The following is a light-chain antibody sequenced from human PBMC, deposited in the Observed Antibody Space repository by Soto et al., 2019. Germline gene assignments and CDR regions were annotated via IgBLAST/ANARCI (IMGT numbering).Light chain of an antibody. CDR1: SSDVGGYNY. V-gene: IGLV2-14*01. CDR2: DVS. Sequence: QSALTQPASVSGSPGQSITISCTGTSSDVGGYNYASWYQQHPGKAPKLMIYDVSNRPSGVSNRFSGSKSGNTASLTISGPQAEDEADYYCSSYTSSTLYVFGTGTKVTVL. J-gene: IGLJ1*01. CDR3: SSYTSSTLYV.